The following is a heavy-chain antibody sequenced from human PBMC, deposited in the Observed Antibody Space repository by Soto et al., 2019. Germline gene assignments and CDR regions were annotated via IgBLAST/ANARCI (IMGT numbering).Heavy chain of an antibody. Sequence: ASVMVSCKVSGYTLTELSMHRVRQAPGKGLEGMGGFDPEYGETIYAQKFQGRVTITEDTSTDTAYMELSSLRAEDTAVYYCATHPTSPVDYWGQGTXVTVPS. J-gene: IGHJ4*02. CDR2: FDPEYGET. CDR1: GYTLTELS. V-gene: IGHV1-24*01. D-gene: IGHD3-16*01. CDR3: ATHPTSPVDY.